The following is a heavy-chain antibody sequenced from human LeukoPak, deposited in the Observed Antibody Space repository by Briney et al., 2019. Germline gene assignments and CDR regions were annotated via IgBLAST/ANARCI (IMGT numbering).Heavy chain of an antibody. J-gene: IGHJ4*02. V-gene: IGHV4-59*08. Sequence: PSETLSLTCTVSGGSISSYYWSWIRQPPGKGLEWIGYTYYSGSTNYNPSLKSRVTISVDTSKNQFSLKLSSVTAADTAVYYCARRLSGPGIAAAGSGYYFDYWGQGTLVTVSS. CDR2: TYYSGST. D-gene: IGHD6-13*01. CDR3: ARRLSGPGIAAAGSGYYFDY. CDR1: GGSISSYY.